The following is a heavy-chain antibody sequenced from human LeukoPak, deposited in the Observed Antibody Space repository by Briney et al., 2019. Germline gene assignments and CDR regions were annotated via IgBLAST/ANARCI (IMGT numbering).Heavy chain of an antibody. V-gene: IGHV1-2*02. Sequence: ASVKVSCKASGYTFTGYYMYWVRQAPGQGLEWMGWINPNSGGTNYAQKFQGRVTMTRDTSISTAYMELSSLRSDDTAVYYCARDRSSTCGYWGQGTLVTVSS. D-gene: IGHD2-2*01. J-gene: IGHJ4*02. CDR1: GYTFTGYY. CDR2: INPNSGGT. CDR3: ARDRSSTCGY.